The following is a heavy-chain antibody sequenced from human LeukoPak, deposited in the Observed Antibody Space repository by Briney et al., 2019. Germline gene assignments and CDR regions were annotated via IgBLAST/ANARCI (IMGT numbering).Heavy chain of an antibody. J-gene: IGHJ4*02. D-gene: IGHD5-24*01. V-gene: IGHV3-30*02. CDR1: GFTFSSYD. CDR2: VRYDGSEK. Sequence: PGGSLRLSCAASGFTFSSYDMHWVRQAPGKGLEWVAFVRYDGSEKYYADSVKGRFTISRDNSKNTLYLQMNSLRAEDTAVYYCARENAGEMATIAFDYWGQGTLVTVSS. CDR3: ARENAGEMATIAFDY.